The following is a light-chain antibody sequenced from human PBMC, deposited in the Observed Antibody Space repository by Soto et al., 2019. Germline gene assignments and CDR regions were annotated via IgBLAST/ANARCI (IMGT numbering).Light chain of an antibody. Sequence: QSVLTQPASVSGSPGQSITISCTGTSSDIGGYNYVSWYQQLPGKVPKLIIYDVSNRPSGVSDRFSGSKSGNAASLTISGLQAEDEAYYYCSSYTSTSTLYVFGTGTKVTVL. V-gene: IGLV2-14*03. CDR3: SSYTSTSTLYV. J-gene: IGLJ1*01. CDR1: SSDIGGYNY. CDR2: DVS.